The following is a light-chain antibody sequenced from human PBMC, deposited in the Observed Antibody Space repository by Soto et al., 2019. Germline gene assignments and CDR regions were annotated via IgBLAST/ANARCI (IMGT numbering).Light chain of an antibody. CDR1: QSVKSS. CDR2: DAS. V-gene: IGKV3-11*01. J-gene: IGKJ4*01. Sequence: EVVLTQSPAILSLSPGERATLSCRASQSVKSSLAWYQQKPGQPPRLLIYDASHRATGIPARFSGSGSGTGFTLTITSLEPEDVAVYFCQQRSNWPPVTFGGGTKVQI. CDR3: QQRSNWPPVT.